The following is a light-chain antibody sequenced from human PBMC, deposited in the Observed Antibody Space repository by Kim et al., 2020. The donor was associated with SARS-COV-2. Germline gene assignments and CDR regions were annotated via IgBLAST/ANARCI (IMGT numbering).Light chain of an antibody. Sequence: VGERGTITCRASQGINNYLAWYQQRPGKVPKLLIYAASTLQSGVPSRFSGSGFGTDFTLTISSLQPEDGATYYCQKYNSAPWTFGRGTKVDIK. CDR1: QGINNY. CDR3: QKYNSAPWT. J-gene: IGKJ1*01. V-gene: IGKV1-27*01. CDR2: AAS.